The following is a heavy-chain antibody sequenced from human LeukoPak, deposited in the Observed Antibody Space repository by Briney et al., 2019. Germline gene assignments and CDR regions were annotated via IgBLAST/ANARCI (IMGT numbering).Heavy chain of an antibody. Sequence: ASVKVSCKASGYTFTSYGISWVRQAPGQELEGMGWINPITGGTNYAQRFQGRVTMTRDTSISTVYVELSRLRSDDTAVYYCARPYCNSRSCHDYFDYWGQGTLVTVSS. D-gene: IGHD2/OR15-2a*01. V-gene: IGHV1-2*02. CDR2: INPITGGT. CDR3: ARPYCNSRSCHDYFDY. CDR1: GYTFTSYG. J-gene: IGHJ4*02.